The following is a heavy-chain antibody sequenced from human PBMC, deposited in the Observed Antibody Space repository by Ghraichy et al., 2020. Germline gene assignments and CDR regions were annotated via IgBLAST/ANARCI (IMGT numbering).Heavy chain of an antibody. Sequence: GESLNISCAASGFTFSNAWMSWVRQAPGKGLEWVGRIKSKTDGGTTDYAAPVKGRFTISRDDSKNTLYLQMNSLKTEDTAVYYCTTDRSSHHSLSVTCYWGQGTLVTVSS. D-gene: IGHD4-17*01. V-gene: IGHV3-15*01. CDR2: IKSKTDGGTT. CDR1: GFTFSNAW. J-gene: IGHJ4*02. CDR3: TTDRSSHHSLSVTCY.